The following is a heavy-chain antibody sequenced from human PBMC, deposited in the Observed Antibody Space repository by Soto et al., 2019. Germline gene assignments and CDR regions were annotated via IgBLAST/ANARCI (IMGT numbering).Heavy chain of an antibody. V-gene: IGHV3-7*01. D-gene: IGHD1-20*01. CDR2: IKPDGSEQ. CDR1: EVTFDKYY. Sequence: GGSLELSCAASEVTFDKYYMTWVRQVPGKGPEWVANIKPDGSEQYYVDSVKGRFTISRDNANNSLYLQMNSLRAEDTAVYFCARGNWNYYYGFDVWGQGTTVTVSS. J-gene: IGHJ6*02. CDR3: ARGNWNYYYGFDV.